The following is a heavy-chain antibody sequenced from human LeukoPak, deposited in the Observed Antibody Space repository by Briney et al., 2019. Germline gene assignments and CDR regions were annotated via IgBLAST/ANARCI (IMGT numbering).Heavy chain of an antibody. CDR1: GYTFTSYY. Sequence: ASLKVSCKASGYTFTSYYMHWVRRAPGQGLEWMGRINPNSGDTKFAQKFQGRVTLTRDTSISTAYMELTSLTSADTAVYYCARDIGFRNAFNIWGQGTLVTLSP. CDR3: ARDIGFRNAFNI. D-gene: IGHD3-10*01. CDR2: INPNSGDT. V-gene: IGHV1-2*06. J-gene: IGHJ3*02.